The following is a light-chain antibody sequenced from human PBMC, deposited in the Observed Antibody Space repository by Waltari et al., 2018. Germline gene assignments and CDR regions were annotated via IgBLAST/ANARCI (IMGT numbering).Light chain of an antibody. CDR3: QQYNNWALT. CDR2: AAS. J-gene: IGKJ1*01. V-gene: IGKV3-15*01. Sequence: EIVMTQSPATLSVSPGERATLSCRASQSVSSDLAWYQQTSGQAPRLLIYAASNRATGIPARFQGSGSGTEFTLTISSLQSGDSAVYYCQQYNNWALTFGQGTKVEIK. CDR1: QSVSSD.